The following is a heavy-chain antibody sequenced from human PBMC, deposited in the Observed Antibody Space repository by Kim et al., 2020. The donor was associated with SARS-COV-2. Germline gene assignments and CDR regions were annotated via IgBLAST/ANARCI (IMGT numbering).Heavy chain of an antibody. J-gene: IGHJ4*01. CDR1: GFSFSSYS. CDR3: ARGAVVSYYFDY. V-gene: IGHV3-48*02. Sequence: GGSLRLSCAASGFSFSSYSMHWVRQAPGKGLECVSYISSSGSSIYYADSVKDRFTISRDNARHSLYLQLNTLTDEDTAVYYCARGAVVSYYFDYWCHGT. CDR2: ISSSGSSI. D-gene: IGHD2-21*01.